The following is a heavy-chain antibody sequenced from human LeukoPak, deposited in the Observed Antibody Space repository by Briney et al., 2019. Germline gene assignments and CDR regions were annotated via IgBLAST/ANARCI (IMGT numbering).Heavy chain of an antibody. CDR2: ISSGSSII. CDR3: AKDKSGSGYSSSWYEVGY. J-gene: IGHJ4*02. CDR1: GFTFSSYS. D-gene: IGHD6-13*01. V-gene: IGHV3-48*01. Sequence: GGSLRLSCAASGFTFSSYSMNWVRQAPGQGLEWISYISSGSSIIYYADSVKGRFTISRDNSKNTLYLQMNSLRAEDTAVYYCAKDKSGSGYSSSWYEVGYWGQGTLVTVSS.